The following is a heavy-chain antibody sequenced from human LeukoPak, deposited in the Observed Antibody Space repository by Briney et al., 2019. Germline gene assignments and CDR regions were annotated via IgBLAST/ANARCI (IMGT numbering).Heavy chain of an antibody. CDR1: GGSISSSSYY. V-gene: IGHV4-39*01. J-gene: IGHJ3*02. CDR2: IYSSGST. Sequence: SETLSLTCTVSGGSISSSSYYWGWIRQPPGKGLEWIASIYSSGSTYYNPSLKSRVTISVDTSKNQFSLRLTSVTAADTAKYYCARRRLIVGADISRDAFDIWGQGTMVTVSS. D-gene: IGHD1-26*01. CDR3: ARRRLIVGADISRDAFDI.